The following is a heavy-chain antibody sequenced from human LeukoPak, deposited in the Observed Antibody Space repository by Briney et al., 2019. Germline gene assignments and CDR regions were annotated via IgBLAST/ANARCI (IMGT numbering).Heavy chain of an antibody. V-gene: IGHV3-23*01. CDR2: IYISGAGI. CDR1: GFTFSTYT. CDR3: AKDVAPDSGWDLDY. J-gene: IGHJ4*02. D-gene: IGHD6-19*01. Sequence: GGSLRLSCAASGFTFSTYTMSWVRQAPGKGLEWVSSIYISGAGIFYADSVKGRFTISRDNSKNTLYLQMNSLRAEDTAVYYCAKDVAPDSGWDLDYWGQGTLVTVSS.